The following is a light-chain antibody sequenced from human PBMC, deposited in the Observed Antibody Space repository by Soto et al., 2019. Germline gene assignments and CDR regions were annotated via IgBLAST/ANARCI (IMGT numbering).Light chain of an antibody. CDR1: TSNIGSNI. CDR2: DNN. V-gene: IGLV1-44*01. CDR3: AAWDDSLNGLV. Sequence: QSVLTQPPSASGTPGQRITISCSGRTSNIGSNIVAWYQHLPGTAPKLLIDDNNQRPSGVPDRFFGSKSGTSASLAISVLQPDDESHYYCAAWDDSLNGLVFGGGTKLTV. J-gene: IGLJ3*02.